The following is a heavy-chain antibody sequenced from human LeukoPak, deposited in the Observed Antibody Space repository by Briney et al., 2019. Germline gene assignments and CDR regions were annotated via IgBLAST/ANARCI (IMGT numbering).Heavy chain of an antibody. CDR3: ARGRGRWLQLRGFDY. J-gene: IGHJ4*02. CDR2: INHSGST. CDR1: GGSFSGYY. V-gene: IGHV4-34*01. D-gene: IGHD5-24*01. Sequence: SETLSLTCAVYGGSFSGYYWSWIRQPPGKGLEWIGEINHSGSTNYNPSLKSRVTISVDTSKNQFSLKLSSVTAADTAMYYCARGRGRWLQLRGFDYWGQGTLVTVPS.